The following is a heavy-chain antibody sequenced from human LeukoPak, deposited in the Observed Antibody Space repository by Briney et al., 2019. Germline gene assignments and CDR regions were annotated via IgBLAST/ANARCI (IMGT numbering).Heavy chain of an antibody. CDR2: IRSKAYGGTT. Sequence: GGSLRLSSTGSGFTFGDYAMTWVRQAPGKGREGGGFIRSKAYGGTTEYAASVKGRFTISRDDSKSIAYLQMNSLKTEDTAVYYCTRASTIFGVVFYYYYYMDVWGKGTTVTVS. J-gene: IGHJ6*03. CDR1: GFTFGDYA. D-gene: IGHD3-3*01. V-gene: IGHV3-49*04. CDR3: TRASTIFGVVFYYYYYMDV.